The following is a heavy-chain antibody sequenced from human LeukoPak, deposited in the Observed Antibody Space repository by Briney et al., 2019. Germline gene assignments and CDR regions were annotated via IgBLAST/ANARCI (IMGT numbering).Heavy chain of an antibody. D-gene: IGHD3-3*01. CDR1: GFTFSSYA. V-gene: IGHV3-23*01. CDR2: FSGGGGST. Sequence: GGSLRLSCAASGFTFSSYAMSWVRQAPRKGLEWVSTFSGGGGSTYYADSVKGRFTISRDDSKNTLYLQMNSLRAEDTAVYYYAKAGPNYDFWSALDYWGQGTLVTVSS. CDR3: AKAGPNYDFWSALDY. J-gene: IGHJ4*02.